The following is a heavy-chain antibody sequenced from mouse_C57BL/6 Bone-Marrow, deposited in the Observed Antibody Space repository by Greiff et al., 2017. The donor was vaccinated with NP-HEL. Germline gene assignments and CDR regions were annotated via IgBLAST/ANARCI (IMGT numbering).Heavy chain of an antibody. CDR2: ISSGSSTI. V-gene: IGHV5-17*01. CDR1: GFTFSDYG. CDR3: ARSERDY. Sequence: EVQLVESGGGLVKPGGSLKLSCAASGFTFSDYGMHWVRQAPEKGLEWVAYISSGSSTIYYADTVKGRFTISRDNAKNTLFLQMTSLRSEDTAMYYCARSERDYWGQGTSVTVSS. J-gene: IGHJ4*01.